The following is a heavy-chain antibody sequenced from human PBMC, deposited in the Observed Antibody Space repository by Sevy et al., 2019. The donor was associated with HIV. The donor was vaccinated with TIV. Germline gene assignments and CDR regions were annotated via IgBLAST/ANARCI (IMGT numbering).Heavy chain of an antibody. J-gene: IGHJ5*02. V-gene: IGHV1-3*01. CDR2: INAGNGNT. CDR1: GYTFTSYA. CDR3: ARDRVVVVTALPHVPNWFDP. D-gene: IGHD2-21*02. Sequence: ASVKVSCKASGYTFTSYAMHWVRQAPGQRLEWMGWINAGNGNTKYSQKFQGRVTITRDTSASTAYMELSSLRSEDTAVYYCARDRVVVVTALPHVPNWFDPWGQGTLVTVSS.